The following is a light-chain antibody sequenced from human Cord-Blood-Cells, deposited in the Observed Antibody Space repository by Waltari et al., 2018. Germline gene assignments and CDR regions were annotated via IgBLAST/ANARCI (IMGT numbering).Light chain of an antibody. CDR1: VLAKKKY. CDR3: YSAADNNLV. Sequence: SYELTQPSSVSVSPGQTARITCSGDVLAKKKYARWFQQKPGQAPVLGIYKDSERPSGLPERFSGSSSGTTVTLTISGAQVEDEADYYCYSAADNNLVFGGGTKLTVL. CDR2: KDS. V-gene: IGLV3-27*01. J-gene: IGLJ3*02.